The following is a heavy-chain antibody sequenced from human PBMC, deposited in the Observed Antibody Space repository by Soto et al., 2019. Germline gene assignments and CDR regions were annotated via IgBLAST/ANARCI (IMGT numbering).Heavy chain of an antibody. Sequence: QVQLQESGPGLVKPSQTLSLTCTVSGGSISSGGYYWSWIRQHPGKGLEWIGYIYYSGSTYYNPSLKSRGTISVDTSKNQFSLKLSSVTAADTAVYYCARGYCSGGSCYSWWFDPWGQGTLVTVSS. D-gene: IGHD2-15*01. CDR3: ARGYCSGGSCYSWWFDP. CDR1: GGSISSGGYY. V-gene: IGHV4-31*03. CDR2: IYYSGST. J-gene: IGHJ5*02.